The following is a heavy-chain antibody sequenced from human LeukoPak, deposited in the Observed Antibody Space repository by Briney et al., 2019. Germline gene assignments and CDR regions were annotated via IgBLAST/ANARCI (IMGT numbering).Heavy chain of an antibody. J-gene: IGHJ4*02. Sequence: ASVKVSCKTSGYTFTDYYLHWVRQAPGQGLEWMGWINPDTGGSFSAQKFQGRVTMTRDMSINTAYMELSRLRSDDTAVYYCAREWIAAAAGFDYWGQGTLVTVSS. CDR2: INPDTGGS. CDR3: AREWIAAAAGFDY. CDR1: GYTFTDYY. V-gene: IGHV1-2*02. D-gene: IGHD6-13*01.